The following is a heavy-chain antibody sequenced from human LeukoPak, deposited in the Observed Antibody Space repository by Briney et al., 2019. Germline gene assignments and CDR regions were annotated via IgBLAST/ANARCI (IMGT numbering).Heavy chain of an antibody. CDR2: IRSSSSYI. CDR1: GFTFSSYS. D-gene: IGHD2-2*02. J-gene: IGHJ3*02. CDR3: ARDRGGYCSSTSCYMNAFDI. V-gene: IGHV3-21*01. Sequence: PGGSLRLSCAASGFTFSSYSMNWVRQARGKGLEWVSSIRSSSSYIYYADSVKGRFTISRDNAKNSLYLQMNSLRAEDTAVYYCARDRGGYCSSTSCYMNAFDIWGQGTMVTVSS.